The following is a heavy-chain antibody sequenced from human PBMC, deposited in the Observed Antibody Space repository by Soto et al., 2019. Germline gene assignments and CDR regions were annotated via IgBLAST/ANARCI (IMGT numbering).Heavy chain of an antibody. CDR1: GGSISNAAYS. D-gene: IGHD5-18*01. Sequence: QLQLQESGSGLVKPSHTLSLTCTVSGGSISNAAYSWSWIRQPPGKGLEWIGYFYPSGMPFYNPSLRSRVKRSIDLANDQFSLNLKAVTAGETAVYFCAGERRGYGLFDSWGQGTLVTVSS. V-gene: IGHV4-30-2*01. CDR2: FYPSGMP. CDR3: AGERRGYGLFDS. J-gene: IGHJ4*02.